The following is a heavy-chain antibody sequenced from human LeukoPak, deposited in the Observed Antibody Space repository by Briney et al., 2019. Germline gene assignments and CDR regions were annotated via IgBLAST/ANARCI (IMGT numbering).Heavy chain of an antibody. V-gene: IGHV4-39*01. J-gene: IGHJ4*02. CDR1: GGSISSYY. CDR3: ASQFDYGGNSSPFDY. D-gene: IGHD4-23*01. CDR2: IYYSGST. Sequence: SETLSLTCTVSGGSISSYYWSWIRQPPGKGLEWIGSIYYSGSTYYNPSLKSRVTISVDTSKNQFSLKLSSVTAADTAVYYCASQFDYGGNSSPFDYWGQGTLVTVSS.